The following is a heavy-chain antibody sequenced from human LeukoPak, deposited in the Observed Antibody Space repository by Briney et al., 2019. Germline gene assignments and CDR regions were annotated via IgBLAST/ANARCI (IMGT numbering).Heavy chain of an antibody. D-gene: IGHD6-19*01. CDR2: IRYDESKK. CDR3: ATMQWLELVDWFHP. Sequence: GGTLRLSCAASGFIFSNYGMHWVRQAPGKGREGGAVIRYDESKKLYADSVKGRFTIYRDNSKKTLFLQMKSLRAGDTGVYFCATMQWLELVDWFHPWGQGTLVTVSS. CDR1: GFIFSNYG. J-gene: IGHJ5*02. V-gene: IGHV3-30*02.